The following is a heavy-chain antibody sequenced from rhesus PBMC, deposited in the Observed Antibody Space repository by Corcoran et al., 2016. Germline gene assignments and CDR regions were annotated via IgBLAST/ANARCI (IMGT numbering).Heavy chain of an antibody. CDR3: ARRPSWNSSWSVILFRFDV. CDR2: IYGSGGST. D-gene: IGHD6-13*01. J-gene: IGHJ5-1*01. CDR1: GGSLSSSNW. V-gene: IGHV4-93*02. Sequence: QVQLQESGPVVVKPSETLSLTCAVSGGSLSSSNWWGWTRQSPGKGLEWIGGIYGSGGSTEYNPSLKSRVTISIDTSKNQFSLKLSSVTAADTAVYYCARRPSWNSSWSVILFRFDVWGAGVLVTVSS.